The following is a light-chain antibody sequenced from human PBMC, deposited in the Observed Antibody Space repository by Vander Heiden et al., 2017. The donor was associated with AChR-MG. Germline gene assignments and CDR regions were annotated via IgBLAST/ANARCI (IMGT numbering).Light chain of an antibody. J-gene: IGLJ1*01. Sequence: QSVLTQPPSASGTPGHSVTISCSGSSCNIGSNYVYWYQQLQGTAGKLLIVRNNRRPSGVPDRFAGSKAGNSATPAIRGLRSEDEAEYSCADWDDRLSGSVFGTGTKVTVL. CDR2: RNN. CDR1: SCNIGSNY. V-gene: IGLV1-47*01. CDR3: ADWDDRLSGSV.